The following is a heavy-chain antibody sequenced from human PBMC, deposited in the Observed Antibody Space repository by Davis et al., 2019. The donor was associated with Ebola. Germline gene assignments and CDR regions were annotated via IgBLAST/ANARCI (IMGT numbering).Heavy chain of an antibody. Sequence: GSLRLSCAVSGGSISSPNWWSWVRQPPGKGLEWIGDIYHSGERNYNPSLKSRVTISVDKSKNQFSLKLSSVTAADTAVYYCARVGYYDSSGYYWGQGTLVTVSS. CDR1: GGSISSPNW. CDR2: IYHSGER. CDR3: ARVGYYDSSGYY. D-gene: IGHD3-22*01. V-gene: IGHV4-4*02. J-gene: IGHJ4*02.